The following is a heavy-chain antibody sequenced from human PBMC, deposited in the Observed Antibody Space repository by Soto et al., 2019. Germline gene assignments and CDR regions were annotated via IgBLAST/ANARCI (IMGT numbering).Heavy chain of an antibody. J-gene: IGHJ4*02. CDR2: INGDGSRT. CDR1: GFTINSHW. V-gene: IGHV3-74*01. Sequence: EVQLVESGGDLVQPVGSLRLSCVVSGFTINSHWMHWVRQAPGKGLVWVSRINGDGSRTKYADSVKGRFTISRNNAKNTLYLQMTPLRAEDTAVYYCAIAVAGPTAIAYWGQGALFTVSS. D-gene: IGHD6-19*01. CDR3: AIAVAGPTAIAY.